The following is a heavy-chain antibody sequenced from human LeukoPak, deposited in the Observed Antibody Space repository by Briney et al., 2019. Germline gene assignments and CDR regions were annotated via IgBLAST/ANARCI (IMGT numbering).Heavy chain of an antibody. CDR2: IYHSGTT. J-gene: IGHJ4*02. Sequence: SETLSLTCAVSGGSISSGGYPWSWIRQPPGKGLEWIGYIYHSGTTYYNPSLKSRVTISVDRSKNQFSLKLTSVTAADMAVYYCVRGGGSSYPFNYWGQGTLVTVSS. CDR3: VRGGGSSYPFNY. D-gene: IGHD6-13*01. V-gene: IGHV4-30-2*01. CDR1: GGSISSGGYP.